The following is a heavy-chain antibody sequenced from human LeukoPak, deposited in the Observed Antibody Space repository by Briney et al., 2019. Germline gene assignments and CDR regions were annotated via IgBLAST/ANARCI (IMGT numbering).Heavy chain of an antibody. Sequence: GESLKISCKGSGYSFTSYWIAWVRQMPGKGLEWMGIIYPGDSETRYSPSFSPSFQGQVTISADKSISTAYLQWSSLKASDSAMYYCATNTMFRGIHAFDIWGQGTMVTVSS. J-gene: IGHJ3*02. CDR1: GYSFTSYW. CDR3: ATNTMFRGIHAFDI. V-gene: IGHV5-51*01. D-gene: IGHD3-10*01. CDR2: IYPGDSET.